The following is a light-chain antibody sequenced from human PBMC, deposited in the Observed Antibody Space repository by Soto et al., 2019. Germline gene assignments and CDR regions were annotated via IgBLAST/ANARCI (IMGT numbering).Light chain of an antibody. CDR2: GAS. CDR1: QSVSSSY. V-gene: IGKV3-20*01. CDR3: HQYGSSPWT. Sequence: EIVLTQSPGTLSLSPGERATLSCRASQSVSSSYLAWYQQKPGQAPRLLIYGASSRATGIPYRFSGSGSGTDFTLTISRLEPEDFAVYYCHQYGSSPWTFGQGTKVEI. J-gene: IGKJ1*01.